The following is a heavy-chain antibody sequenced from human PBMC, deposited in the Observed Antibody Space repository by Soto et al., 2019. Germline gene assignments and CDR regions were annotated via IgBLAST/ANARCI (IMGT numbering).Heavy chain of an antibody. CDR3: SRLPPHNRGIGAFDI. CDR2: ISSKRYGGTT. D-gene: IGHD3-16*01. Sequence: EVQLVESGGGLVQPGRSLRLSCTASGFSFGDFAMIWFRQAPGRGLEWVGFISSKRYGGTTEYAASVKGRFTISRDDSKSLAYLQMNSLRTDDTAVYYCSRLPPHNRGIGAFDIWGLGTMVTVSS. J-gene: IGHJ3*02. V-gene: IGHV3-49*03. CDR1: GFSFGDFA.